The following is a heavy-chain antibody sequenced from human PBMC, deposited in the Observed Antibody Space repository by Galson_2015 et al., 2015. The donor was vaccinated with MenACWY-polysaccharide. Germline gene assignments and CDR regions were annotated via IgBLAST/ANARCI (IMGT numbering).Heavy chain of an antibody. Sequence: EWIGTPSYRGTTSYKPSLKSRVTISVDTSKNQFSLKLTSVIAADTAFYYCARADQTDFGVVGYGWGIDSWGQGILVTVSS. CDR2: PSYRGTT. J-gene: IGHJ4*02. D-gene: IGHD3-3*01. CDR3: ARADQTDFGVVGYGWGIDS. V-gene: IGHV4-39*07.